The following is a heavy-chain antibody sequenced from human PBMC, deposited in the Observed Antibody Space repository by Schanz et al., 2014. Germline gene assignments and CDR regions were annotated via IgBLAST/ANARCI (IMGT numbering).Heavy chain of an antibody. CDR1: GYTFTSDS. CDR3: ARELRLEYYFDY. D-gene: IGHD4-17*01. Sequence: QVQLVQSGTEVKKPGASVKVSCKASGYTFTSDSMHWVRQAPGQGLEWMGMINPSGGSTTYAQKFQGRVTMTRDTSTSTVYMELSSLRSEDTAVYYCARELRLEYYFDYWGQGTLVNVSS. J-gene: IGHJ4*02. V-gene: IGHV1-46*01. CDR2: INPSGGST.